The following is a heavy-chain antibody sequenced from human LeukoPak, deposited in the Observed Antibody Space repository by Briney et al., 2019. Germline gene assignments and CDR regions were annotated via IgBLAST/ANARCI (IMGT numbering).Heavy chain of an antibody. CDR3: AGASGGNRPFDY. CDR2: IGSANSYI. V-gene: IGHV3-21*01. J-gene: IGHJ4*02. D-gene: IGHD1-14*01. Sequence: GGSLRLSCAASGFTFSSYSMNWVRQAPGKGLEWDSSIGSANSYIYYADSLKGRFTISRDNAKNSLYLQMNSLRAEDTAVYYCAGASGGNRPFDYWGQGTLVTVSS. CDR1: GFTFSSYS.